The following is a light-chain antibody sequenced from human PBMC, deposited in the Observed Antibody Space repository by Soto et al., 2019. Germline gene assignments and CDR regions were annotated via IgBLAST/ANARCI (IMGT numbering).Light chain of an antibody. Sequence: QSALTQPASVSGSPGQSITISCTGTSSDVGGYNYVSWYQQHPGKAPKLMIYDVSNRPSGVSNRFSGSKSGNTASLTISGLQAEDEADYYCSSYTSSSRFGTGTQLTVL. CDR1: SSDVGGYNY. V-gene: IGLV2-14*01. CDR2: DVS. J-gene: IGLJ7*01. CDR3: SSYTSSSR.